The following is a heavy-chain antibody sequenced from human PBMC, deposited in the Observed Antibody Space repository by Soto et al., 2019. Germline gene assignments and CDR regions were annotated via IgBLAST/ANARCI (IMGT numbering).Heavy chain of an antibody. D-gene: IGHD3-16*01. CDR1: GGTFSGQA. CDR2: IIPFFKAA. V-gene: IGHV1-69*13. CDR3: ARDVPLNYYDGTFSYYAMDV. Sequence: ASVKVSCKASGGTFSGQAISWERQAPGQGLEWMGGIIPFFKAASYAQKFQGRVTITADDSTSTAYMDLYSLRSGDTAVYYCARDVPLNYYDGTFSYYAMDVWGQGIPVSV. J-gene: IGHJ6*02.